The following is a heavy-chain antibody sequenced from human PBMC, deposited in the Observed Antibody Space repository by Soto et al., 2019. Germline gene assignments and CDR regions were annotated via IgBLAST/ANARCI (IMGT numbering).Heavy chain of an antibody. CDR1: GGNISSGGDS. Sequence: SVTLCLTYAVSGGNISSGGDSWNWHRQPPGKGLEWIGYIYHTGSTYYNPSLKSRVTISVDRSKNQFSLKLSSVTAADTAVYYCARELVTMVRGVIIIHTWFDPWGQGTLVPGFS. CDR3: ARELVTMVRGVIIIHTWFDP. CDR2: IYHTGST. V-gene: IGHV4-30-2*01. D-gene: IGHD3-10*01. J-gene: IGHJ5*02.